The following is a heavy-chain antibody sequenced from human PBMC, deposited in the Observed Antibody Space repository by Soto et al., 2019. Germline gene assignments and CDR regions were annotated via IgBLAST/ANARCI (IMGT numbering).Heavy chain of an antibody. CDR3: ARGGAMGVEY. V-gene: IGHV3-74*01. CDR2: IDGAAATT. D-gene: IGHD1-26*01. CDR1: GFTFNNTW. J-gene: IGHJ4*02. Sequence: DVQLVESGGGLVRPGESLRLSCTASGFTFNNTWMHWVRQAPGKGLVWLSRIDGAAATTNYADSVKGRFSISRDNAKNIVFLHVNGLTDEDTAVYYCARGGAMGVEYWGQGTLVTVSS.